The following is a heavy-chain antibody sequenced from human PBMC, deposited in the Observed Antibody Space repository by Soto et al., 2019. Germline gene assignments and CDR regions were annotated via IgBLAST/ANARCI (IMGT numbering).Heavy chain of an antibody. CDR1: GRSFRRQY. CDR3: ARGKYYDFWSGYYLFDY. J-gene: IGHJ4*02. D-gene: IGHD3-3*01. CDR2: INHSGST. V-gene: IGHV4-34*01. Sequence: SEDLPLTCAVYGRSFRRQYWRWIRQPPGKGLEWIGEINHSGSTNYTPSLKSRVTISVDTSKNQFSLKLSSVTAADTAVYYCARGKYYDFWSGYYLFDYWGQGTLVTVS.